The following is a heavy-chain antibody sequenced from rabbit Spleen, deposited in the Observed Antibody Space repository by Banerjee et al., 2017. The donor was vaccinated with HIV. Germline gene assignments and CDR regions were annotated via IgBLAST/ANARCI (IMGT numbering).Heavy chain of an antibody. CDR3: VRDRANIGGDYGPYYFDL. V-gene: IGHV1S47*01. CDR1: GFDCSGYG. Sequence: QEQVVESGGGLVQPGGSLKLSCKASGFDCSGYGVSWVRQAPGKGLEWIGYIDPVFGRTYYASWVNGRFTILSHNAQNTLYLQLNSLTAADTATYFCVRDRANIGGDYGPYYFDLWGQGTLVTVS. CDR2: IDPVFGRT. J-gene: IGHJ4*01. D-gene: IGHD2-1*01.